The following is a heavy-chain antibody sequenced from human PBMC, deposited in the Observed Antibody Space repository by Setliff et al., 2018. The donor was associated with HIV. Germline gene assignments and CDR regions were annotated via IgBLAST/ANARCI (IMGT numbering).Heavy chain of an antibody. D-gene: IGHD4-4*01. CDR1: GYTFTSYA. CDR3: AREGSYSHFDY. CDR2: INAGNGNT. Sequence: ASVKVSCKASGYTFTSYAMHWVRQAPGQRLEWMGWINAGNGNTKYSQKFQGRVTITRDTSASTAYTELSSLRSEDTAVYYCAREGSYSHFDYWGQGTLVTVSS. V-gene: IGHV1-3*01. J-gene: IGHJ4*02.